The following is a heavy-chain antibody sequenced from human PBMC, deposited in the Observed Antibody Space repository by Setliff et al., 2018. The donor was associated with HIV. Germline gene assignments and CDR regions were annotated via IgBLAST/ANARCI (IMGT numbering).Heavy chain of an antibody. CDR2: INSDGSSA. D-gene: IGHD1-26*01. CDR1: GFALSNFW. CDR3: ITEPIFWEPNQGGY. J-gene: IGHJ4*02. V-gene: IGHV3-74*01. Sequence: GGSLRLSCAASGFALSNFWMHWVRQAQGKGLVWVARINSDGSSATYADSVQGRFTISRDIAKNTLNLQMNSLSAEDAAVYYCITEPIFWEPNQGGYWGLGTLFTVSS.